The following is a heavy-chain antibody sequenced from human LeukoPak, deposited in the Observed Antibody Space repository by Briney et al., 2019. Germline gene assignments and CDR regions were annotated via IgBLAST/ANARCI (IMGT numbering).Heavy chain of an antibody. J-gene: IGHJ4*02. Sequence: GGSLRLSCAASGLTFSNYAMSWVRQAPGKGLEWLSAISGSGGITYYADSVKGRFTISRDNSKNTLHLQMNSLRAEDTAVYYCAKSLGSVVVTANDYWGQGTLVTVSS. CDR2: ISGSGGIT. CDR1: GLTFSNYA. V-gene: IGHV3-23*01. CDR3: AKSLGSVVVTANDY. D-gene: IGHD2-21*02.